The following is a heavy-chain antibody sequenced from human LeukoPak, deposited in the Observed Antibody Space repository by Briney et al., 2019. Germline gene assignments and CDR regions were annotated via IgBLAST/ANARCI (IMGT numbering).Heavy chain of an antibody. Sequence: GGSLRLSCTASGITFNDYYMSWIRQAPGKGLEWVSYISSSATYTKYADSVKGRCTISRDNAENSLYLQMNSLRAEDTAVYYCASHGGHDYFDYWGQGTLVTVSS. CDR3: ASHGGHDYFDY. V-gene: IGHV3-11*06. CDR1: GITFNDYY. CDR2: ISSSATYT. J-gene: IGHJ4*02. D-gene: IGHD5-12*01.